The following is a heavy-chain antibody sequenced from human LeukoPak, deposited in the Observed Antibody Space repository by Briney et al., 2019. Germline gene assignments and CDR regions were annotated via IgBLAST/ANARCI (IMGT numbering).Heavy chain of an antibody. V-gene: IGHV3-7*03. CDR2: MNKDGSQK. CDR3: ARNNDMDV. D-gene: IGHD1/OR15-1a*01. J-gene: IGHJ6*02. Sequence: GGSLRLSCAASGFTFSDYSMNWVRQAPGKGPEWVANMNKDGSQKYYVDSVKGRFTISRDTAKNSLYLQMNNLRVEDTALYYCARNNDMDVWGQGTTVIVSS. CDR1: GFTFSDYS.